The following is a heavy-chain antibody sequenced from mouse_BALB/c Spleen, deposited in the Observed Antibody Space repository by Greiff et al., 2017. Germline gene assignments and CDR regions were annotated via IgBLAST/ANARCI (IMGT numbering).Heavy chain of an antibody. CDR3: ARGQGYDEVDY. V-gene: IGHV5-6-5*01. D-gene: IGHD2-14*01. CDR1: GFTFSSYA. Sequence: EVQGVESGGGLVKPGGSLKLSCAASGFTFSSYAMSWVRQTPEKRLEWVASISSGGSTYYPDSVKGRFTISRDNARNILYLQMSSLRSEDTAMYYCARGQGYDEVDYWGQGTTLTVSS. J-gene: IGHJ2*01. CDR2: ISSGGST.